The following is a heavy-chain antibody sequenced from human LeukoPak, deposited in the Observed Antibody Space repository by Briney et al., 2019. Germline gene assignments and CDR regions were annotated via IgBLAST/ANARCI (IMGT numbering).Heavy chain of an antibody. J-gene: IGHJ5*02. CDR1: GGSFSGYY. Sequence: SETLSLTCAVYGGSFSGYYWSWIRQPPGKGLEWIGEINHSGSTNYNPSLKSRVTISVDTSKNQFSLKLSSVTAADTAVYYCARGDDILTGPNWFDPWGQGTLVTVSS. CDR3: ARGDDILTGPNWFDP. CDR2: INHSGST. D-gene: IGHD3-9*01. V-gene: IGHV4-34*01.